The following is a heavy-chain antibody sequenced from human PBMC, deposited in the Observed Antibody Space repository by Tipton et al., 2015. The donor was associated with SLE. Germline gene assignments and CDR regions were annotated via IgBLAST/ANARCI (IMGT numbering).Heavy chain of an antibody. V-gene: IGHV4-39*07. J-gene: IGHJ5*02. D-gene: IGHD3-10*01. Sequence: TLSLTCTVSGGSFSSNSYYWGWIRQPPGKGLEWIGSIYYSGSTNYNPSLKSRVTISVDTSKNQFSLKLSSVTAADTAVYYCARGLTTLWYNWFDPWGQGTLVTVSS. CDR3: ARGLTTLWYNWFDP. CDR1: GGSFSSNSYY. CDR2: IYYSGST.